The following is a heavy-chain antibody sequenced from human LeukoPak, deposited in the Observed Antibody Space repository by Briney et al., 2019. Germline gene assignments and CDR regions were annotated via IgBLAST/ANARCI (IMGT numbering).Heavy chain of an antibody. CDR3: AREDPRAAGAYYGMDV. Sequence: SETLSLTCTVSGGSIRSSYYYWGWIRQPPGKGLEWIGSIYDSGTTYYNPSLKSRVTISVDTSKNQFSLKLSSVTAADTAVYHCAREDPRAAGAYYGMDVWGQGTTVTVSS. CDR1: GGSIRSSYYY. J-gene: IGHJ6*02. CDR2: IYDSGTT. D-gene: IGHD3-10*01. V-gene: IGHV4-39*07.